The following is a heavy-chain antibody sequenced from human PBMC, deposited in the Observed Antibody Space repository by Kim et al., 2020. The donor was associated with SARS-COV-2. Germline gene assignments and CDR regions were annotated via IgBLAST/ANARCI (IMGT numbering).Heavy chain of an antibody. D-gene: IGHD3-22*01. CDR1: GFTFSSYG. CDR3: ARDSYYYDSSGYYYSLWYYYGMDV. J-gene: IGHJ6*02. CDR2: IWYDGSNK. Sequence: GGSLRLSCAASGFTFSSYGMHWVRQAPGKGLEWVAVIWYDGSNKYYADSVKGRFTISRDNSKNTLYLQMNSLRAEDTAVYYCARDSYYYDSSGYYYSLWYYYGMDVWGQGTTVTVSS. V-gene: IGHV3-33*08.